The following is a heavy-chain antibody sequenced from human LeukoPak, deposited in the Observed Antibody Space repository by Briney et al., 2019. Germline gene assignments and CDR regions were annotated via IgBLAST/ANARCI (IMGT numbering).Heavy chain of an antibody. CDR2: IIPIFGTA. CDR3: ARGDSGYDPSYYYHYYMDV. CDR1: GGTFSSYA. V-gene: IGHV1-69*05. J-gene: IGHJ6*03. Sequence: SVKVSCKASGGTFSSYAISWVRQAPGQGLEWMGGIIPIFGTANYAQKFQGRVTITTDESTSTAYMELSSLRSEDTAVYYCARGDSGYDPSYYYHYYMDVWGKGTTVTVSS. D-gene: IGHD5-12*01.